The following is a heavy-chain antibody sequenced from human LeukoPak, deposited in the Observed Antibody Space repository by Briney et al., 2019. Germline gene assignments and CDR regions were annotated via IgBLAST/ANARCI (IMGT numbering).Heavy chain of an antibody. CDR1: GFTFSDYY. Sequence: GGSLRLSCAASGFTFSDYYMSWIRQAPGKGLEWVSYISSSGGSTNYADSVKGRFATSRDNAKNSLYLQVSSLRAEDTAVYYCARVGFCSGGTCFKYFQLWGQGTLVTVSS. V-gene: IGHV3-11*06. D-gene: IGHD2-15*01. J-gene: IGHJ1*01. CDR2: ISSSGGST. CDR3: ARVGFCSGGTCFKYFQL.